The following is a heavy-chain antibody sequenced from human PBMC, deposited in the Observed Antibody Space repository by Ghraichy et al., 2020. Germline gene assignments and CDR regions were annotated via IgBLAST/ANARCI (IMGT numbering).Heavy chain of an antibody. V-gene: IGHV4-61*01. Sequence: SETLSLTCTVSGGSVSSGSHFWSWIRQPPGKGLEWIGYIYYTGSTNFNPSLKSRVTISLDTSKNQFSLKLTSVSAADTAMFYCAREDRYLHYHFDSWGQGTLVTVSS. D-gene: IGHD3-9*01. CDR2: IYYTGST. J-gene: IGHJ4*02. CDR3: AREDRYLHYHFDS. CDR1: GGSVSSGSHF.